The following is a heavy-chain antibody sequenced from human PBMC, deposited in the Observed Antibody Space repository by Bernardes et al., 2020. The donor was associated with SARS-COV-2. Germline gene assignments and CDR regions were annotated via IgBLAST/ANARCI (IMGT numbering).Heavy chain of an antibody. CDR2: IRGNSESI. Sequence: GGSLRLSCTASGFTFNNYAMNWVRQAPGKGLEWVTSIRGNSESIFYADSVKGVFTVSRDNSKNTLYLQMSRLSAEDSGVYYCARDPYGSGTFGGGFDIWGQGTTVTVSS. V-gene: IGHV3-23*01. CDR3: ARDPYGSGTFGGGFDI. J-gene: IGHJ3*02. CDR1: GFTFNNYA. D-gene: IGHD3-10*01.